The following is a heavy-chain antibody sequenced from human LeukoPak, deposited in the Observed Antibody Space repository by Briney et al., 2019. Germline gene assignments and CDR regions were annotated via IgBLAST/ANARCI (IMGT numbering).Heavy chain of an antibody. Sequence: GGSLRLSCAASGFTFSGSGMHWVRQAPGRGLEWVTFIRYDGSNKYYTDSVKGRFTISRDNSKNTLYLQMDSLRAEDTAVYYCARDYDFWSGYYSPTRGYFGYWGQGTLVTVSS. CDR1: GFTFSGSG. D-gene: IGHD3-3*01. V-gene: IGHV3-30*02. CDR2: IRYDGSNK. J-gene: IGHJ4*02. CDR3: ARDYDFWSGYYSPTRGYFGY.